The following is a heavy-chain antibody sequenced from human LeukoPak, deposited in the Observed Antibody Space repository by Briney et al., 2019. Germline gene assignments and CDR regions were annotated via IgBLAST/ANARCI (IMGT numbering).Heavy chain of an antibody. J-gene: IGHJ4*02. CDR3: ARTYYFGDNNWRYFDN. Sequence: GGSLSLSCAASGFTFNSYWMSWVRQAPGKGLEWVANIDPDGSEKQYGDSVKGRFTTSRDNAKNSLYLQMNSLRAEDTAIYYCARTYYFGDNNWRYFDNWGQGTLVTVSS. V-gene: IGHV3-7*01. D-gene: IGHD3-10*01. CDR1: GFTFNSYW. CDR2: IDPDGSEK.